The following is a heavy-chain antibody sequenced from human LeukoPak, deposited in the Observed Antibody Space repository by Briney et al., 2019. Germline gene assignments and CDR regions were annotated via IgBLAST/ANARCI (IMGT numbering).Heavy chain of an antibody. CDR2: IRDDGSNK. CDR3: ARDGGGYYFDY. Sequence: PGGPLRLSCAASGFSFSAYGMHWVRQAPGKGLEWVAFIRDDGSNKYYADSVKGRFTISRDNSKNTLYLQMNSLRAEDTAVYYCARDGGGYYFDYWGQGTLVTVSS. J-gene: IGHJ4*02. V-gene: IGHV3-30*02. CDR1: GFSFSAYG. D-gene: IGHD3-16*01.